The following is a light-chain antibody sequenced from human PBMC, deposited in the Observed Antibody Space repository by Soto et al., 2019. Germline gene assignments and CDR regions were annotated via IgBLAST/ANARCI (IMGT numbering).Light chain of an antibody. V-gene: IGLV2-11*01. CDR3: CSYAGSYTYV. Sequence: QSVLTQPRSVSGSPGQSVTISCTGTSSDVGGYKYVSWYQQHPSKAPKLIIYDVTRRPSGVPDRFSGSKSGNTASLTISGLQAEDEADYYCCSYAGSYTYVFGPGTKVTVL. CDR1: SSDVGGYKY. CDR2: DVT. J-gene: IGLJ1*01.